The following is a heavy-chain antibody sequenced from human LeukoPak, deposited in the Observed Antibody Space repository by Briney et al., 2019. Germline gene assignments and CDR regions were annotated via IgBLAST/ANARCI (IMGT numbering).Heavy chain of an antibody. CDR1: GFTFSSYS. CDR2: IYSGGST. CDR3: AREGGIVGAT. D-gene: IGHD1-26*01. Sequence: GGSLRLSCAASGFTFSSYSMNWVRQAPGKGLEWVSVIYSGGSTYYADSVKGRFAISRDNSKNTLYLQMNSLRAEDTAVYYCAREGGIVGATWGQGTLVTVSS. J-gene: IGHJ4*02. V-gene: IGHV3-53*01.